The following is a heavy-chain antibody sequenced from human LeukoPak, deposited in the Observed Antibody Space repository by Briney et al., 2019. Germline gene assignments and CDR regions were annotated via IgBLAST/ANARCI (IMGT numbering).Heavy chain of an antibody. D-gene: IGHD1-26*01. Sequence: GESLKISCKGSGFTFTNYWIGWVRQMPGKGLEWMGIIYPSDSNTRYSPSFQGQVTISADKSISTAYLQWSSLKASDTAIYYCARALVGAATLSYWGQGTLVTVSS. CDR2: IYPSDSNT. V-gene: IGHV5-51*01. CDR3: ARALVGAATLSY. CDR1: GFTFTNYW. J-gene: IGHJ4*02.